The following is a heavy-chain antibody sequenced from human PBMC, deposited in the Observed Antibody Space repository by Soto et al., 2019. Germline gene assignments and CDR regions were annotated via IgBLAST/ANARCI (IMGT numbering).Heavy chain of an antibody. V-gene: IGHV1-18*01. CDR1: NYTFITYG. Sequence: GASVKVSCKASNYTFITYGITWVRQAPGQGLEWVGWITPYNGNTNYGQNFQGRVTMIADTSTSTAYMELGSLTTDDTAVYYCAGDTSFYFDYWGQGTRVTVSS. J-gene: IGHJ4*02. CDR3: AGDTSFYFDY. CDR2: ITPYNGNT. D-gene: IGHD2-2*01.